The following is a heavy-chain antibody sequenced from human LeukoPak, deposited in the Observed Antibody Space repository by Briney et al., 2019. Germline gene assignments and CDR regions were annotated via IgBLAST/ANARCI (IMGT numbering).Heavy chain of an antibody. Sequence: GASLKVSCQASGYTFTGYYIHWVRQAPGPGLEWMGRINPNSGGTNYARKFQGRVTMTRDTSISTVYMELSRLRSDDTAVYYCARGSYSSGWYGPGVDYWGQGTLVTVSS. CDR3: ARGSYSSGWYGPGVDY. D-gene: IGHD6-19*01. V-gene: IGHV1-2*06. CDR2: INPNSGGT. J-gene: IGHJ4*02. CDR1: GYTFTGYY.